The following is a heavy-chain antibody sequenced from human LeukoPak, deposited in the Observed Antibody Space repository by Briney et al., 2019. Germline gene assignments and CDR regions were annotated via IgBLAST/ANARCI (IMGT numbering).Heavy chain of an antibody. V-gene: IGHV3-53*01. CDR3: ARDRPLGY. J-gene: IGHJ4*02. CDR1: GFTVSSNY. CDR2: IYSGGST. Sequence: GGSLRLSCTVSGFTVSSNYMSWVRQAPGKGLEWVSVIYSGGSTYYADSVKGRFTISRDNSKNTLYLQMNSLRAEDTAVYYCARDRPLGYWGQGTLVTVSS. D-gene: IGHD3-16*01.